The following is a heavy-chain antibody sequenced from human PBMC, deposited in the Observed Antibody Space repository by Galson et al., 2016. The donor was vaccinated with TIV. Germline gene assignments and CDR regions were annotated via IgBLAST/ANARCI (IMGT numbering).Heavy chain of an antibody. CDR2: IIPMFGTA. Sequence: SVKVSCKASGGTFSSYVIKWMRQAPGQGLEWMGEIIPMFGTANYAQKFQGRVTITADESTSTAYMELSSLRSEDTAVYYCAKDRNTAFDTHYSYYSLDVWGQGTTVIVSS. J-gene: IGHJ6*02. CDR3: AKDRNTAFDTHYSYYSLDV. D-gene: IGHD5-18*01. V-gene: IGHV1-69*13. CDR1: GGTFSSYV.